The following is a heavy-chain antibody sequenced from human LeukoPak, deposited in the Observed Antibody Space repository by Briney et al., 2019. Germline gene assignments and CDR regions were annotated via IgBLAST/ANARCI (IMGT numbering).Heavy chain of an antibody. J-gene: IGHJ3*02. Sequence: PSETLSLTCTVSGGSISSYYWSWIRQPPGKGLEWIGYIYYSGSTNYNPSLKSRVTISVDTSKNQFSLKLSSVTAADTAVYYCARVQLLWFGEFPGAFDIWGQGTMVTVSS. CDR2: IYYSGST. CDR1: GGSISSYY. V-gene: IGHV4-59*01. D-gene: IGHD3-10*01. CDR3: ARVQLLWFGEFPGAFDI.